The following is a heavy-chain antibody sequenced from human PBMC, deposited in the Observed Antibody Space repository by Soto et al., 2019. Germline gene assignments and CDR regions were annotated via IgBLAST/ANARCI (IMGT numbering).Heavy chain of an antibody. CDR1: GFTFSSYA. D-gene: IGHD1-7*01. J-gene: IGHJ5*02. Sequence: VQLLESGGGLVQPGGSLRLSCAASGFTFSSYAISWVRQAPGQGLEWMGGIIPIFGTANYAQKFQGRVTITADKSTSTAYMELSSLRSEDTAVYYCARGGRYNWNSGFDPWGQGTLVTVSS. V-gene: IGHV1-69*06. CDR2: IIPIFGTA. CDR3: ARGGRYNWNSGFDP.